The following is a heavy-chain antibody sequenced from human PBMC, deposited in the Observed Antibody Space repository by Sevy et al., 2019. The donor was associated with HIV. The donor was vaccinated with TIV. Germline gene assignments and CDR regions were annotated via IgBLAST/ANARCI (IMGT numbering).Heavy chain of an antibody. CDR3: AKGAMKVGATLGIWKSIPLSDYFDY. D-gene: IGHD1-26*01. Sequence: GGSLRLSCAASGFTFSSYAMSWVRQAPGKGLEWVSAISGSGGSTYYADSVKGRFTISRDNSKNTLYLQMNSLTAEDTAVYYCAKGAMKVGATLGIWKSIPLSDYFDYWGQGTLVTVSS. J-gene: IGHJ4*02. CDR1: GFTFSSYA. V-gene: IGHV3-23*01. CDR2: ISGSGGST.